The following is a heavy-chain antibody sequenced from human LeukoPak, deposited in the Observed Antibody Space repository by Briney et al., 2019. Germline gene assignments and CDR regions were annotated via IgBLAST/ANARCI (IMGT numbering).Heavy chain of an antibody. J-gene: IGHJ4*02. V-gene: IGHV3-23*01. CDR3: AKDNWNDFRGYFDY. CDR1: GFTFSSYA. CDR2: ISGSGGST. D-gene: IGHD1-20*01. Sequence: GGSLRLSCAASGFTFSSYAMTWVRQAPGKGLEWVSAISGSGGSTYYADSVKGRFTISRDNSKNTLYLQMNSLRAEDTAVYYCAKDNWNDFRGYFDYWGQGTLVTVSS.